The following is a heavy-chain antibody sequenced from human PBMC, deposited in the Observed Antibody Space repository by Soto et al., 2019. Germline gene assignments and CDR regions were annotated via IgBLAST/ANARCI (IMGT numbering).Heavy chain of an antibody. CDR3: ARTHSGSYYIDY. Sequence: ASVKVSCKASGYTFTSYAIHWVRQAPGQRLEWMGWINAGNGNTKYSQKFQGRVTITRDTSASTAYMELSSLRSEDTAVYYCARTHSGSYYIDYWGQGTLVTVSS. CDR1: GYTFTSYA. CDR2: INAGNGNT. J-gene: IGHJ4*02. V-gene: IGHV1-3*01. D-gene: IGHD1-26*01.